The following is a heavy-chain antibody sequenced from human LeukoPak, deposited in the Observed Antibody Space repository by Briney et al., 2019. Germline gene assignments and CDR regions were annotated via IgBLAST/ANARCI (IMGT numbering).Heavy chain of an antibody. J-gene: IGHJ5*02. CDR3: ARGLTTVSSYNWFDP. V-gene: IGHV4-34*01. Sequence: SETLSLTCAVYGGSFSGYYWSWIRPPPGKGLEWIGEINHSGSTNYNPSLKSRVTISVDTSKNQFSLKLSSVTAADTAVYYCARGLTTVSSYNWFDPWGQGTLVTVSS. CDR2: INHSGST. D-gene: IGHD4-4*01. CDR1: GGSFSGYY.